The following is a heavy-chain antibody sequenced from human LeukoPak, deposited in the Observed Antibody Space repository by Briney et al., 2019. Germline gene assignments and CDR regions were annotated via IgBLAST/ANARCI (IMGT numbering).Heavy chain of an antibody. CDR2: INHSGST. V-gene: IGHV4-34*01. D-gene: IGHD1-14*01. CDR1: GGSLSGYY. CDR3: ARGRYRYNNHSKNRNRYGIYFDY. Sequence: SETLSLTCAVYGGSLSGYYWSWIRQPPGKGLEWIGEINHSGSTNYNPSLKSRVTISVDTSKNQFALKLSAVTAADTAVYYCARGRYRYNNHSKNRNRYGIYFDYWGQGTLVTVSS. J-gene: IGHJ4*02.